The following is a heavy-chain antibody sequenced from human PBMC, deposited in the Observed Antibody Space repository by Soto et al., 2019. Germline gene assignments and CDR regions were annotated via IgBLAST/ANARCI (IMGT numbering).Heavy chain of an antibody. V-gene: IGHV4-59*01. Sequence: SETLSLTCSVSGVSISSYFWSWIRQAPGRGLEWIGYTYHRGSTNYIPSLKSRVAISLDTSENQVCLKATSVTASDTPVYYCARIGGYHGPLDYWGQGTPVSVS. D-gene: IGHD6-25*01. J-gene: IGHJ4*02. CDR2: TYHRGST. CDR1: GVSISSYF. CDR3: ARIGGYHGPLDY.